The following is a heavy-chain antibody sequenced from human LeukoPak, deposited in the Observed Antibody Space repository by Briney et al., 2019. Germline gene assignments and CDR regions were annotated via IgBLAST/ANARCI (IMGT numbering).Heavy chain of an antibody. V-gene: IGHV5-10-1*01. CDR3: ARTSPYDSSSRRWDFDY. CDR2: IDPSVSYT. J-gene: IGHJ4*02. D-gene: IGHD6-13*01. Sequence: GVSLRISCKGAGDCFTSYWISWVRQMPGKGLEWMGWIDPSVSYTNDSPSFQGHVTISADKSSSTAYLQWSSLKASDTAMYYCARTSPYDSSSRRWDFDYWGQGTLVTVSS. CDR1: GDCFTSYW.